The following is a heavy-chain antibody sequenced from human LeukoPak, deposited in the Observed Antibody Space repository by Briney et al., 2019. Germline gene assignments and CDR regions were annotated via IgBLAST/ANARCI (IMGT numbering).Heavy chain of an antibody. D-gene: IGHD3-10*01. V-gene: IGHV4-4*07. CDR2: IYTSGNT. CDR3: ATETITMIRGEPFHY. CDR1: GGSISIYY. Sequence: SETLSLTCTVSGGSISIYYWSWIRQPAGKGLEWIGRIYTSGNTSYNPSLKSRVTMSVDTSKNQFSLILNSVTAADTAFYYCATETITMIRGEPFHYWGPGILVTVSS. J-gene: IGHJ4*02.